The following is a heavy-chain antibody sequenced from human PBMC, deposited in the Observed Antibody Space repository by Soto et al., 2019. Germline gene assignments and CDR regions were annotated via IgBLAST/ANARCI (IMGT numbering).Heavy chain of an antibody. V-gene: IGHV1-18*01. CDR3: ARGGIVVVVAAPDYYYYGMDV. J-gene: IGHJ6*02. CDR1: GYTFTSYG. Sequence: QVQLVQSGAEVKKPGASVKVSCKASGYTFTSYGISWVRQAPGQGLEWMGWISAYNGNTNYAQKVQGRVTMTTDTSTSTAYMELGSVRSDDTAVYYCARGGIVVVVAAPDYYYYGMDVWGQGTTVTVSS. D-gene: IGHD2-15*01. CDR2: ISAYNGNT.